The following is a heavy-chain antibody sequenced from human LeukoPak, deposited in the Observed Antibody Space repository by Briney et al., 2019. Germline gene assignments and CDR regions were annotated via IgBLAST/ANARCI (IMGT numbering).Heavy chain of an antibody. V-gene: IGHV4-38-2*02. CDR2: IYHSGST. J-gene: IGHJ2*01. CDR1: GYSISSGYY. Sequence: SETLSLTCTVSGYSISSGYYWGWIRQPPGKGLEWIGSIYHSGSTYYNPSLKSRVTISVDTSKNQFSLKLSSVTAADTAVYYCARDHLSDWYFDLWGRGTLVTVSS. CDR3: ARDHLSDWYFDL.